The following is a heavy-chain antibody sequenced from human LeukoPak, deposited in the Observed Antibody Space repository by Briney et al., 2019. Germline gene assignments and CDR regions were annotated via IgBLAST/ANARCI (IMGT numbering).Heavy chain of an antibody. CDR2: IHYSDSA. CDR1: GGSISNSGYY. Sequence: PAETQSLTCAVSGGSISNSGYYWAWIRQPPGKGLEYIGNIHYSDSALYNPSLQSRATILVDTSKNQFSLKLSSVTAADTAVYYCARRRAAADPFDYWGRGTLVTVST. D-gene: IGHD6-13*01. J-gene: IGHJ4*02. V-gene: IGHV4-39*01. CDR3: ARRRAAADPFDY.